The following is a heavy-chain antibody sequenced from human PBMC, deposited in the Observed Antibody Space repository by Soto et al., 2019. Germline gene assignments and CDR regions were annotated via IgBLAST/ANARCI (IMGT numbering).Heavy chain of an antibody. Sequence: GGSLRLSCAASGFTFSDYYMSWIRQAPGKGLEWVSYISSGSTIYYADSVKGRFTISRDNAKNSLYLQMNSLRAEDTAVYYCARAGTHSYAYWGQGALVTVSS. CDR2: ISSGSTI. V-gene: IGHV3-11*01. D-gene: IGHD1-7*01. CDR1: GFTFSDYY. J-gene: IGHJ4*02. CDR3: ARAGTHSYAY.